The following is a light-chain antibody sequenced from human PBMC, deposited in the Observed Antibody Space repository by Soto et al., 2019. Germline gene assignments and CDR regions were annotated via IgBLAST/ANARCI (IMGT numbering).Light chain of an antibody. CDR1: QSVSNNY. CDR3: QQYGSSGT. CDR2: GAS. V-gene: IGKV3-20*01. Sequence: EILFAPSPDTPSFSPGERATLSCRASQSVSNNYLAWYQQKPGQAPRLLFYGASNRATGIPDRFSGSGSGTDFTLTISRLEPEDFAVYYCQQYGSSGTFGQGTKVDIK. J-gene: IGKJ1*01.